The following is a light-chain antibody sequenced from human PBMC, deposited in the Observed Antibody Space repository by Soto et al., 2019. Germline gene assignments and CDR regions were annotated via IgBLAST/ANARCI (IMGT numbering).Light chain of an antibody. CDR3: SSYTSSSSLGV. CDR1: SSNLGGYNY. CDR2: DVS. V-gene: IGLV2-14*01. Sequence: QSALTQPPSVSGSPGQSITISCTGTSSNLGGYNYVSWYQQHPGKAPKHLIYDVSNRPSGVANRFSGSKSGNTAYLTMSGLQAEDEADYYCSSYTSSSSLGVFGTGTKVTVL. J-gene: IGLJ1*01.